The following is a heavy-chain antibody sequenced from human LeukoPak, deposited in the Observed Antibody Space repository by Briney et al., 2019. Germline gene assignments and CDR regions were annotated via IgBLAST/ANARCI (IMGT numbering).Heavy chain of an antibody. CDR3: AADHLHYDSSGSKEN. D-gene: IGHD3-22*01. Sequence: ASVKVSCKASGFTFTRSAVQWVRQARGQRPEWIGWIVVGSGNTNYPQKFQERVTITRDMSTSTAYMKLSSLRSEDTAVYYCAADHLHYDSSGSKENWGQGTLVTVSS. CDR2: IVVGSGNT. V-gene: IGHV1-58*01. J-gene: IGHJ4*02. CDR1: GFTFTRSA.